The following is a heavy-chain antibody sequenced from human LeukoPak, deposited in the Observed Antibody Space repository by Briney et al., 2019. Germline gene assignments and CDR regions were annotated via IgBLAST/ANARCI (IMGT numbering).Heavy chain of an antibody. V-gene: IGHV3-11*04. CDR2: MSSSGSTI. D-gene: IGHD2-2*01. CDR1: GFTFSDYY. J-gene: IGHJ3*02. Sequence: GGSLRLSCAASGFTFSDYYMSWIRQAPGKGLEWVSYMSSSGSTIYYADSVKGRFTISRDNAKNSLYLQMNSLRAEDTAVYYCARWGNIVVVPAAHRAFDIWGQGTMVTVSS. CDR3: ARWGNIVVVPAAHRAFDI.